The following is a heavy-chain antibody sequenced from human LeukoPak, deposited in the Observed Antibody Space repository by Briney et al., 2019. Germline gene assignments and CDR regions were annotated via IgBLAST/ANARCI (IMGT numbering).Heavy chain of an antibody. CDR2: INIKGDDT. Sequence: GGSLRLFCSASGFTFSTYSMHWVRQAPGKGLELVSTINIKGDDTYYADSVKGRFTISRDHSRKTLYLQMSSLRAEDTAVYYCVKDLRGGGYYTSFDYRGQGTLVTVSS. CDR3: VKDLRGGGYYTSFDY. D-gene: IGHD3-10*01. CDR1: GFTFSTYS. J-gene: IGHJ4*02. V-gene: IGHV3-64D*08.